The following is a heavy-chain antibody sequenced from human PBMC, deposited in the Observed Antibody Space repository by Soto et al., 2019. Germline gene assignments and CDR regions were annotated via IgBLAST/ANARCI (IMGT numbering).Heavy chain of an antibody. J-gene: IGHJ6*02. CDR1: GYSFIHYL. D-gene: IGHD1-26*01. V-gene: IGHV1-2*02. CDR2: INPKTAAT. Sequence: ASGKGPGNPSGYSFIHYLIQWVRQAPGQGLEWVSWINPKTAATNYAKKFQGRVSLTWDTTSTTAYMELTRLRPDDTAVYYCARIKWGLNYYNGMDVWGQGTTVTVSS. CDR3: ARIKWGLNYYNGMDV.